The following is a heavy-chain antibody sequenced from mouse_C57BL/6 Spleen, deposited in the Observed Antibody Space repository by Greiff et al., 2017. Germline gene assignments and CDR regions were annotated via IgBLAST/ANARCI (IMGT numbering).Heavy chain of an antibody. CDR3: AREGGWLLLDY. J-gene: IGHJ2*01. D-gene: IGHD2-3*01. V-gene: IGHV5-4*01. Sequence: EVMLVESGGGLVKPGGSLKLSCAASGFTFSSYAMSWVRQTPEKRLEWVATISDGGSYTYYPANVKGRFTISRDNAKNNLYLQMSHLKSEDTAMYYCAREGGWLLLDYWGQGTTLTVSS. CDR1: GFTFSSYA. CDR2: ISDGGSYT.